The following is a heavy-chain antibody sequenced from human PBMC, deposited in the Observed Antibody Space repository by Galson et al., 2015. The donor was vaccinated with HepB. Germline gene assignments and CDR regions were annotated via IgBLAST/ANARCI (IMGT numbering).Heavy chain of an antibody. CDR1: GYSFTSYW. CDR2: IDPSDSYT. V-gene: IGHV5-10-1*01. J-gene: IGHJ6*02. CDR3: ASASSSGWAYYYGMDV. D-gene: IGHD6-19*01. Sequence: QSGAEVKKPGESLRISCKGSGYSFTSYWISWVRQMPGKGLEWMGRIDPSDSYTNYSPSFQGHVTISADKSISTAYLQWSSLKASDTAMYYCASASSSGWAYYYGMDVWGQGTTVTVSS.